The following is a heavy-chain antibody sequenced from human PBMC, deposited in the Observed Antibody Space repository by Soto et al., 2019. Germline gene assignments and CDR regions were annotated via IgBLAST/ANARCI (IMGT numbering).Heavy chain of an antibody. CDR3: ARAPMFGEQQLVLSYYGMDV. CDR1: GFTFSSYA. J-gene: IGHJ6*02. D-gene: IGHD6-13*01. Sequence: AGGSLRLSCAASGFTFSSYAMHWVRQAPGKGLEWVAVISYDGSNKYYADSVKGRFTISRDNSKNTLYLQMNSLRAEDTAVYYCARAPMFGEQQLVLSYYGMDVWGQGTTVTVS. V-gene: IGHV3-30-3*01. CDR2: ISYDGSNK.